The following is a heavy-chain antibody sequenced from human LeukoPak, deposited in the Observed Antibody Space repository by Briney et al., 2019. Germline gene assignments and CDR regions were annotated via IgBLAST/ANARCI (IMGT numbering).Heavy chain of an antibody. D-gene: IGHD2-2*01. Sequence: GGSLRLSCAASGFTFASYAMNWVRQAPGKGLEWVSALTTGGDSTSYAASVKGRFAIPRDNSKNTLYLQMNNLRAEDTAVYYCAKASCSSTSCYVDYWGQGTLVTVSS. V-gene: IGHV3-23*01. CDR3: AKASCSSTSCYVDY. CDR2: LTTGGDST. CDR1: GFTFASYA. J-gene: IGHJ4*02.